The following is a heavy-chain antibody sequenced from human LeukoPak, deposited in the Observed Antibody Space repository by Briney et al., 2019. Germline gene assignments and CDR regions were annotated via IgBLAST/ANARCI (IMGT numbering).Heavy chain of an antibody. CDR2: ISYDGSNK. CDR3: ARDVAEWHMVIGLDY. CDR1: GFTFSSYA. J-gene: IGHJ4*02. D-gene: IGHD2-21*01. Sequence: HPGRSLRLSCAASGFTFSSYAMHWVRQAPGKGLEWVAVISYDGSNKYYADSVKGRFTISRDNSKNTLYLQMNSLRAEDTAVYYCARDVAEWHMVIGLDYWGQGTLVTVSS. V-gene: IGHV3-30*04.